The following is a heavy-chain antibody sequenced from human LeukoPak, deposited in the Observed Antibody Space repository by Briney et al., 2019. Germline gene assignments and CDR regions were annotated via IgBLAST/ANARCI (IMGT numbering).Heavy chain of an antibody. Sequence: SETLSLTCTVSGGSISSYYWSWIRQPPGKGLEWIGYIYYSGSTNYNPSLKSRVTISVDTSKNQLSLKLSSVTAADTAVYYCATFPEEVGYWGQGTLATVSS. D-gene: IGHD2-2*01. CDR2: IYYSGST. CDR3: ATFPEEVGY. J-gene: IGHJ4*02. V-gene: IGHV4-59*08. CDR1: GGSISSYY.